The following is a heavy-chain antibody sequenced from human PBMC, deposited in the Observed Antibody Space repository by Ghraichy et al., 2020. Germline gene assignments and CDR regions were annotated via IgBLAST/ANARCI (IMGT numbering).Heavy chain of an antibody. CDR3: ARGVEMFSMTTERYNWLDP. J-gene: IGHJ5*02. CDR2: VFHTGAA. CDR1: GGDISSGDYS. D-gene: IGHD5-24*01. Sequence: SQTLSLTCDVSGGDISSGDYSWSWVRQPPGKGLEWIGYVFHTGAAFYSPSLKSRVNISMDKSKNQFSLKISSVTAADTAVYFCARGVEMFSMTTERYNWLDPWGQGTLVTVSS. V-gene: IGHV4-30-2*01.